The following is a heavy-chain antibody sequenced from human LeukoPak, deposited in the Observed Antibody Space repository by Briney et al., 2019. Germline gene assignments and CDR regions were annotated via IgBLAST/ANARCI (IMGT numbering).Heavy chain of an antibody. CDR3: ARRLTQYDCFDP. J-gene: IGHJ5*02. CDR2: TNYRSTWYN. Sequence: SQTLSLTCAISGDSVSSNSVTWNWIRQSPSRGLEWLGRTNYRSTWYNDYAVSVRGRITVNPDTSKNQFSLHLNSVTPEDTAVYYCARRLTQYDCFDPWGQGILVTVSS. D-gene: IGHD2-2*01. V-gene: IGHV6-1*01. CDR1: GDSVSSNSVT.